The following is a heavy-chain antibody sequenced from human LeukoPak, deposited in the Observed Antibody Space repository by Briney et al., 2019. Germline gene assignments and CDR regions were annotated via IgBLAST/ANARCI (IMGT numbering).Heavy chain of an antibody. V-gene: IGHV4-39*07. CDR2: ISYSGIT. D-gene: IGHD3-10*01. CDR3: ARRRNYYGSGRPAPFDY. Sequence: SQTLSLTCTVSGGSISSGKYYWGWIRQPPGKGLEWIGTISYSGITYYTPSLKSRVTISVDKSKTQFSLKLSPVTAADTAVYYCARRRNYYGSGRPAPFDYWGQGTLVTVSS. J-gene: IGHJ4*02. CDR1: GGSISSGKYY.